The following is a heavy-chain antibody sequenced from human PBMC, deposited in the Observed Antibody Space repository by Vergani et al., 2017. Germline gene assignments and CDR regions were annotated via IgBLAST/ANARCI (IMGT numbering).Heavy chain of an antibody. V-gene: IGHV3-73*01. CDR1: GFTFGDYA. J-gene: IGHJ4*02. Sequence: EVQLVESGGGLVQPGRSLRLSCTASGFTFGDYAMSWVRQAPGKGLEWVGRIRSKANSYATAYAASVKGRFTISRDDSKNTAYLQMNSLKTEDTAVYYCTRHEPSSWYDGYWGQGTLVTVSS. D-gene: IGHD6-13*01. CDR2: IRSKANSYAT. CDR3: TRHEPSSWYDGY.